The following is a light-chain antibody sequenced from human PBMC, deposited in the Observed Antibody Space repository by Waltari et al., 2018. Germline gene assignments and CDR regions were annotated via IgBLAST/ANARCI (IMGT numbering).Light chain of an antibody. V-gene: IGKV3-11*01. CDR1: QSVSSY. J-gene: IGKJ4*01. CDR2: DAS. Sequence: EIVLTQSPATLSLSPGERATLSCRASQSVSSYLAWYQQKPGQAPRLRIYDASNRGTGIPARFSGSGSGTDFTLTISSLEPEDFAVYYCQQRSNWPTFGGGTKVEIK. CDR3: QQRSNWPT.